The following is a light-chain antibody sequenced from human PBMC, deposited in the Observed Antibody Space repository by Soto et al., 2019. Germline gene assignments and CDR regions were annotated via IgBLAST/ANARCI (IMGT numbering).Light chain of an antibody. CDR3: QSYDSSLSGYV. CDR1: SSNIGAGYD. J-gene: IGLJ1*01. CDR2: GNS. V-gene: IGLV1-40*01. Sequence: QSVLTQPPSVSGAPGQRVTISCTGSSSNIGAGYDVHWYHKLPGTAPKLLIYGNSNRPSGVPDRFSGSKSGTSASLAITGLQAEDEAYYYCQSYDSSLSGYVFGTGTKVTVL.